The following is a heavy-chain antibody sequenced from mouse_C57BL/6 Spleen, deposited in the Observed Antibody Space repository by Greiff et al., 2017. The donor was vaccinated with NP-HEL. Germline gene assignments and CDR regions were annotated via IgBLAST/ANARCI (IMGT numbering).Heavy chain of an antibody. D-gene: IGHD1-1*01. V-gene: IGHV1-26*01. J-gene: IGHJ4*01. CDR2: INPNNGGT. Sequence: EVKLQQSGPELVKPGASVKISCKASGYTFTDYYMNWVKQSHGKSLEWIGDINPNNGGTSYNQKFKGKATLTVDKSSSTAYMELRSLTSEDSAVYYCARPTVVATDAMDYWGQGTSVTVSS. CDR3: ARPTVVATDAMDY. CDR1: GYTFTDYY.